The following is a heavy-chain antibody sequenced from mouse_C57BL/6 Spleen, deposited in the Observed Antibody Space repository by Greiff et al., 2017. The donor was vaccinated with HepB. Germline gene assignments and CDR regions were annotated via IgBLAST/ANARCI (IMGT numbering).Heavy chain of an antibody. Sequence: VQLQQSGAELVRPGASVTLSCKASGYTFTDYEMHWVKQTPVHGLEWIGAIDPETGGTAYNQKFKGKAILTADKSSSTAYMERRSLTSEDSAVYYWTRKENYLDYWGQGTTLTVSS. V-gene: IGHV1-15*01. CDR2: IDPETGGT. J-gene: IGHJ2*01. CDR1: GYTFTDYE. CDR3: TRKENYLDY.